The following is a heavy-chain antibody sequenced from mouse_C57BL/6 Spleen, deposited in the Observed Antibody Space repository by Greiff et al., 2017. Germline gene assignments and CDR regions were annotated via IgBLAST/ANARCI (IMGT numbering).Heavy chain of an antibody. J-gene: IGHJ2*01. CDR1: GYTFTSYW. D-gene: IGHD1-1*01. CDR3: ARKHYYYGSIRFGY. Sequence: QVQLQQPGAELVKPGASVKLSCKASGYTFTSYWMHWVKQRPGQGLEWIGLIHPNSGSTNYNEKFKSKATLTVDTSSSKAYMQLSSLTSEDSAVYYCARKHYYYGSIRFGYWGQGTTVTVSS. CDR2: IHPNSGST. V-gene: IGHV1-64*01.